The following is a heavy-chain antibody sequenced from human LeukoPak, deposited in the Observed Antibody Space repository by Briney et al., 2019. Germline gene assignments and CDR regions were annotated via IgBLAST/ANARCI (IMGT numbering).Heavy chain of an antibody. V-gene: IGHV1-2*02. CDR3: ARMGYYYDSSGYSRDAFDI. CDR2: INPNSGGT. Sequence: ASVKVSCKASGYSFIGYYMHWVRQAPGQGLEWMGWINPNSGGTNYAQKFQGRVTLTRGTSISTAYMELSSLRSEDTAVYYCARMGYYYDSSGYSRDAFDIWGQGTMVTVSS. D-gene: IGHD3-22*01. J-gene: IGHJ3*02. CDR1: GYSFIGYY.